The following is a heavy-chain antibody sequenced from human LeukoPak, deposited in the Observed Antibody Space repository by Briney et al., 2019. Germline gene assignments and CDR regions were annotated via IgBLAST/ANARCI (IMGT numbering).Heavy chain of an antibody. CDR1: GFIFSNYW. D-gene: IGHD3-10*01. CDR3: VRDSTSGVDY. CDR2: INDDGSGT. Sequence: GRTLSLFCAASGFIFSNYWMLWFRQAPGKGPMFVSRINDDGSGTVYADSVNGRFIMSRDNAKNTLYLQMDSLRAEDTAVYYCVRDSTSGVDYWGQGTLVTVSS. J-gene: IGHJ4*02. V-gene: IGHV3-74*01.